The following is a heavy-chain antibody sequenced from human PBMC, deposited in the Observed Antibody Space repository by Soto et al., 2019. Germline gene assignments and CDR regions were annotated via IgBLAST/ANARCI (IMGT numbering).Heavy chain of an antibody. V-gene: IGHV4-34*01. CDR1: GGSFSGPS. D-gene: IGHD3-22*01. J-gene: IGHJ5*01. CDR2: INHSGRV. Sequence: QVHLQQWGAGLLKPSETLSLTCAVYGGSFSGPSCTWTRQSPGKGLEWIGDINHSGRVNYSPSLKSRVTISLDTSKNQFSLTLSAVTAADTAMYYCSTRAYDTNGYYRFDPWGQGTLVTVSS. CDR3: STRAYDTNGYYRFDP.